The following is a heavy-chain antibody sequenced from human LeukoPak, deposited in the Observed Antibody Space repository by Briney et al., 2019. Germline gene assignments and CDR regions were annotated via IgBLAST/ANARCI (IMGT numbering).Heavy chain of an antibody. Sequence: SETLSLTCTVSGGSISSGSYYWSWIRQPAGKGLEWIGRIYTSGGTNYNPSLKSRVTISVDTSKNQFSLKLSSVTAADTAVYYCARDNLWFGELLYYWYFDLWGRGTLVTVSS. CDR1: GGSISSGSYY. J-gene: IGHJ2*01. CDR2: IYTSGGT. CDR3: ARDNLWFGELLYYWYFDL. V-gene: IGHV4-61*02. D-gene: IGHD3-10*01.